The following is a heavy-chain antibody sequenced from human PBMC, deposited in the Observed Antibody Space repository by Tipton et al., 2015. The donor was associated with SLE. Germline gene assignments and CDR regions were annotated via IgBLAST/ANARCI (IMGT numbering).Heavy chain of an antibody. V-gene: IGHV4-61*09. J-gene: IGHJ5*02. Sequence: LRLSCTVSDGSISSGNYYWSWIRQPAGKGLEWIGHIFTSGSTIYNPSLRSRVTISRDTSKNQFSLKLTSVTAADTAVYYCARGGLWFGSSWFDPWGQGTLVTVSS. CDR3: ARGGLWFGSSWFDP. CDR2: IFTSGST. D-gene: IGHD3-10*01. CDR1: DGSISSGNYY.